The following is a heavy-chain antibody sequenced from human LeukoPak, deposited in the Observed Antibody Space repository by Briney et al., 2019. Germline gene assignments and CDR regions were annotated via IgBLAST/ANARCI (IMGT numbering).Heavy chain of an antibody. CDR2: INAGDRST. D-gene: IGHD6-19*01. Sequence: PGGSQRLSCTTSGFTFSSYAMSWVRQAPGKGLQWVSGINAGDRSTYYAESVKGRFTISRDNSKNTLYLQMNSLRVEDTAVYYCAKDFVAVAGGKVDCWGQGTLVTVSS. CDR3: AKDFVAVAGGKVDC. CDR1: GFTFSSYA. V-gene: IGHV3-23*01. J-gene: IGHJ4*02.